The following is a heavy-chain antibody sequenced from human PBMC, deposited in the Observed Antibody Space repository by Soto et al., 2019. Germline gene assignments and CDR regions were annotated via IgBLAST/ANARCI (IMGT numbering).Heavy chain of an antibody. V-gene: IGHV4-34*01. CDR3: ARGSRITGTTSWFDP. Sequence: PSETLSLTCAVYGGSFSGYYWSWIRQPPGKGLEWIGEINHSGSTNYNPSLRSRVTISVDTSKNQFSLKLSSVTAADTAVYYCARGSRITGTTSWFDPWGQGTLVTVSS. CDR2: INHSGST. J-gene: IGHJ5*02. D-gene: IGHD1-7*01. CDR1: GGSFSGYY.